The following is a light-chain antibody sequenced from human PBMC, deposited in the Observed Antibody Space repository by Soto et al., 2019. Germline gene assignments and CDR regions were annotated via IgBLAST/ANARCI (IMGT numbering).Light chain of an antibody. CDR1: SSDVGSYNL. J-gene: IGLJ2*01. Sequence: QSALTQPASVSGSPGQSITISCTGTSSDVGSYNLVSWYQQHPGKAPKLMIYEVSKRPPGVSNRVSGSKSGNTASLTISGRQAEDEADYYCCSYAGSSSVVFGVGTKLTVL. CDR2: EVS. V-gene: IGLV2-23*02. CDR3: CSYAGSSSVV.